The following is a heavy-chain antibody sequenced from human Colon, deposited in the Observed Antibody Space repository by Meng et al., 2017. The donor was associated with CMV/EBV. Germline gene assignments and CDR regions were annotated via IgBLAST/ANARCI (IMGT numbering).Heavy chain of an antibody. J-gene: IGHJ5*02. CDR3: TRGVGNWFDP. CDR1: GYTFTSVD. CDR2: MNPNSGKT. Sequence: VSCKASGYTFTSVDINWVQQATGQGLEWMGWMNPNSGKTLYAQKFQHRVTMTRNTSISTVYMDLSSLTSEDTAAYYCTRGVGNWFDPWGQGTLVTVSS. V-gene: IGHV1-8*01.